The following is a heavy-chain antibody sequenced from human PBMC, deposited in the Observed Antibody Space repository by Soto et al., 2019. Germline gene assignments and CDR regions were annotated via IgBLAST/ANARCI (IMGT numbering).Heavy chain of an antibody. Sequence: ASETLSLTCAVNGGSLSGYQWTWIRQTPGKGLEWIGEINDSGNINYNPSLKSRVTIFLDTPKKQISLKLNSVTAADSAVYYCARGLILWFGELSRRGGYYYYMDVWAKGTTVTVSS. CDR2: INDSGNI. D-gene: IGHD3-10*01. CDR1: GGSLSGYQ. V-gene: IGHV4-34*01. J-gene: IGHJ6*03. CDR3: ARGLILWFGELSRRGGYYYYMDV.